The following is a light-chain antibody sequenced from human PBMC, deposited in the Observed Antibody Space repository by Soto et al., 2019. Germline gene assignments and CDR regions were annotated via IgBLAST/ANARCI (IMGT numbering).Light chain of an antibody. Sequence: EVVVTQSPATLSVSPGERATLSCRASRRISRNLAWYQQKSGQVPRRLIYGASTRATGMPARFSGSGSETEFTLTISNLQSEDFAVYYCHQYNNWPPWTFGQGTKVDI. CDR2: GAS. CDR1: RRISRN. CDR3: HQYNNWPPWT. V-gene: IGKV3-15*01. J-gene: IGKJ1*01.